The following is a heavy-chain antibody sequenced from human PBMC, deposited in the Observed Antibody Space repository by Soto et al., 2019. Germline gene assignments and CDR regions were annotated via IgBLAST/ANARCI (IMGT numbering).Heavy chain of an antibody. CDR3: ARDRGSSGSFIWGV. CDR2: IYHSGST. Sequence: QVQLQESGPGLVKPSGTLSLTCAVSGVSITSNNWWIWVRQPPGKGLEWIGEIYHSGSTNYNPSLKSLVTISLDKSRNQFSLNLRSVTAADTAVYYCARDRGSSGSFIWGVWGQGTTVTFS. J-gene: IGHJ6*01. D-gene: IGHD2-2*01. V-gene: IGHV4-4*02. CDR1: GVSITSNNW.